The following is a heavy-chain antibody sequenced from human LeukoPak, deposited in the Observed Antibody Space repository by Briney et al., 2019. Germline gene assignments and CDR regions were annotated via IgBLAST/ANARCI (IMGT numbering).Heavy chain of an antibody. D-gene: IGHD6-13*01. Sequence: PGRSLRLSCAASGFTFSSYAMSWVRQAPGKGLEWVSAISGSGGSTYYADSVKGRFTISRDNSKNTPYLQMNSLRAEDTAVYYCAKTGTPWYYFDYWGLGTLVTVSS. CDR1: GFTFSSYA. CDR2: ISGSGGST. CDR3: AKTGTPWYYFDY. V-gene: IGHV3-23*01. J-gene: IGHJ4*02.